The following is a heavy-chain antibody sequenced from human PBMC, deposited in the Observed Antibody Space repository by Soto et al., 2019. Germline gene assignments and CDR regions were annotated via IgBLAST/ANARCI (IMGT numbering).Heavy chain of an antibody. CDR2: ISAYNGNT. CDR1: GYTFTSYG. CDR3: ARGPSSIAVAGHFDY. V-gene: IGHV1-18*01. J-gene: IGHJ4*02. Sequence: AASVKVSCKASGYTFTSYGISWVRQAPGQGLEWMGWISAYNGNTNYAQKLQGRVTMTTDTSTSTAYMELRSLRSDDTAVYYCARGPSSIAVAGHFDYWGQGTLVTVSS. D-gene: IGHD6-19*01.